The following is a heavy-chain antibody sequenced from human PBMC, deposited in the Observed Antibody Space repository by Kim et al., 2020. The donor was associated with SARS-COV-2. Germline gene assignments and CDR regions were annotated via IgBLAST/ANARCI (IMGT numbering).Heavy chain of an antibody. Sequence: GGSLRLSCAASGFTFSSYAMHWVRQAPGKGLEWVAVIWYDGSNKYYADSVKGRFTISRDNSKNTLYLQMNSLRAEDTAVYYCAKDALVVIRGGYYYYGMDVWGQGTTVTVSS. CDR2: IWYDGSNK. V-gene: IGHV3-33*06. CDR1: GFTFSSYA. J-gene: IGHJ6*02. D-gene: IGHD3-22*01. CDR3: AKDALVVIRGGYYYYGMDV.